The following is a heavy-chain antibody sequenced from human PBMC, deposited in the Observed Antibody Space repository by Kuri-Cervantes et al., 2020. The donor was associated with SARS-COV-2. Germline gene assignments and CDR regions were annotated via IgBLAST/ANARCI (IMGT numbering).Heavy chain of an antibody. CDR1: GYSISSGYY. Sequence: GSLRLSCAVSGYSISSGYYWGWIRQPPGKGLEWIGSIYHSGSTYYNPSLKSRVTISVDTSKNQFSLKLSSVTAADTAVYYCARRGLDYDSSGYYGVFDYWGQGTLVTVSS. D-gene: IGHD3-22*01. V-gene: IGHV4-38-2*01. J-gene: IGHJ4*02. CDR2: IYHSGST. CDR3: ARRGLDYDSSGYYGVFDY.